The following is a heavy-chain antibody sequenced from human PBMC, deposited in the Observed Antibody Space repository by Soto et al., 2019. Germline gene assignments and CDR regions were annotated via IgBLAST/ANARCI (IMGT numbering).Heavy chain of an antibody. CDR1: DGSISSGGYY. CDR2: IYYSGST. CDR3: ARAYYYYGSGRHYYYGMDV. D-gene: IGHD3-10*01. Sequence: QVQLQESGPGLVKPSQTLSLTCTVSDGSISSGGYYWSWIRQHPGKGLEWIGYIYYSGSTYYNPSLKSRVTISVDTSKNQFSLKLSSVTAADTAVYYCARAYYYYGSGRHYYYGMDVWGQGTTVTVSS. J-gene: IGHJ6*02. V-gene: IGHV4-31*03.